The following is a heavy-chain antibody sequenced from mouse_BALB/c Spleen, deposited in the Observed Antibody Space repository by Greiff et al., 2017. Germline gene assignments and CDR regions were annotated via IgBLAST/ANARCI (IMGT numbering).Heavy chain of an antibody. CDR1: GDSITSGY. V-gene: IGHV3-8*02. CDR2: ISYSGST. Sequence: VQLKESGPSLVKPSQTLSLTCSVTGDSITSGYWNWIRKFPGNKLEYMGYISYSGSTYYNPSLKSRISITRDTSKNQYYLQLNSVTTEDTATYYCARYGYASYYYAMDYWGQGTSVTVSS. CDR3: ARYGYASYYYAMDY. D-gene: IGHD2-2*01. J-gene: IGHJ4*01.